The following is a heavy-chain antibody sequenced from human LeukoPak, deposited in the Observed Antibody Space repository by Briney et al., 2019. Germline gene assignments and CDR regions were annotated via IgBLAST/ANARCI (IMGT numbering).Heavy chain of an antibody. Sequence: ASVKVSCKASGYTFTSYYMHWVRQAPGQGLEWMGIINPSGGSTSYAQKFQGRVTMIRDMSTSTVYMELSSLRSEDTAVYYCASGPAAKASYFDYWGQGTLVTVSS. CDR1: GYTFTSYY. CDR2: INPSGGST. D-gene: IGHD2-2*01. J-gene: IGHJ4*02. CDR3: ASGPAAKASYFDY. V-gene: IGHV1-46*01.